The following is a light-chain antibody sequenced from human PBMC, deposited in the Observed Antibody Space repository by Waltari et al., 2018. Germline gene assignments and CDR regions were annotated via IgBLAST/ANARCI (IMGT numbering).Light chain of an antibody. CDR3: QHYLRLPVT. CDR1: QSVSRA. Sequence: SCRARQSVSRALAWYQQKPGQAPRLLIYGASTRATGIPDRFSGRGSGTDFSLTISRLEPDDFAVYYCQHYLRLPVTFGQGTTVEI. J-gene: IGKJ1*01. CDR2: GAS. V-gene: IGKV3-20*01.